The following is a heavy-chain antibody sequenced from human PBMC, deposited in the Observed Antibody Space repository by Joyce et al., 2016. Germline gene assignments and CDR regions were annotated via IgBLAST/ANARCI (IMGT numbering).Heavy chain of an antibody. CDR3: AKGAFWRGFDS. J-gene: IGHJ4*02. D-gene: IGHD3-3*01. V-gene: IGHV3-30*18. CDR2: ISYDGSFK. CDR1: GFNFTTHA. Sequence: QIRLVESGGGVVQPGRSMRLSCAASGFNFTTHAIPWVRQAPGKGLDGVAVISYDGSFKYYSESVRGRFTISRDNSKTTVSLQMSSLRPEDTALYYCAKGAFWRGFDSWGQGTRVTVSS.